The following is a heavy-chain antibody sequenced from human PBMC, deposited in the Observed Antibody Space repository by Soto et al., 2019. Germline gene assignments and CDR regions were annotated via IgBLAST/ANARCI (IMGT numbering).Heavy chain of an antibody. J-gene: IGHJ4*02. CDR3: ERDRRYSSSWYPDY. D-gene: IGHD6-13*01. Sequence: QVQLVQSGAEVKKPGASVKVSCKASGYTFTSYGISWVRQAPGQGLEWMGWISAYNGNTNYAQKLQVRITMTTDTSTSPAYMKLRSLKSDDTAVYYCERDRRYSSSWYPDYWGQGTLVTLSS. CDR1: GYTFTSYG. V-gene: IGHV1-18*01. CDR2: ISAYNGNT.